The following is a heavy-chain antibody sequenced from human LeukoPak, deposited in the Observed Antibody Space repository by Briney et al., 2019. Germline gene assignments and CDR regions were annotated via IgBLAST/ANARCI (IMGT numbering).Heavy chain of an antibody. CDR2: ISSSSSYI. D-gene: IGHD3-22*01. Sequence: GGSLRLSCAASGFTFSSYSMNWVRQAPGKGLEWVSSISSSSSYIYYADSVKGRFTISRDNAKSSLYLQMNSLRAEDTAVYYCTRQSVVYDSSGYLATDAFDIWGQETMVTVSS. CDR1: GFTFSSYS. V-gene: IGHV3-21*01. CDR3: TRQSVVYDSSGYLATDAFDI. J-gene: IGHJ3*02.